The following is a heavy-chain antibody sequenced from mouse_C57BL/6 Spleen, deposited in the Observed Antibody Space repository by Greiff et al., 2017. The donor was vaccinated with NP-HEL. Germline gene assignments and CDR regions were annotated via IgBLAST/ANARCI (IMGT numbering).Heavy chain of an antibody. Sequence: VQLQQSGAELARPGASVKLSCKASGYTFTSYGISWVKQRTGQGLEWIGEIYPRSGNTYYNEKFKGKATLTADKSSSTAYMELRSLTSEDSAVYFCARGDSSGYVGYFDYWGQGTTLTVSS. J-gene: IGHJ2*01. CDR1: GYTFTSYG. CDR2: IYPRSGNT. D-gene: IGHD3-2*02. V-gene: IGHV1-81*01. CDR3: ARGDSSGYVGYFDY.